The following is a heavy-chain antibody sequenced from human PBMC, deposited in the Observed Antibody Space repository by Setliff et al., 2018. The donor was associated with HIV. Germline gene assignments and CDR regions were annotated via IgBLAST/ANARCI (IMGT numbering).Heavy chain of an antibody. D-gene: IGHD1-26*01. CDR2: INSETGNP. CDR1: GYTLTTYG. Sequence: ASVKVSCKASGYTLTTYGINRGRNAPGQGPEWMGWINSETGNPMYAQGFTGRFAFALDTSVSTAYLQLNSLKAEDTAMYYCARVGSYWSTFDYWGQGALVTVSS. J-gene: IGHJ4*02. V-gene: IGHV7-4-1*02. CDR3: ARVGSYWSTFDY.